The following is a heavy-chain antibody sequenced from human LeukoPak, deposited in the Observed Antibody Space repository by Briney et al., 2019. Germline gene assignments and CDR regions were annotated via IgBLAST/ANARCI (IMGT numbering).Heavy chain of an antibody. Sequence: HPGGSLRLSCAASGFTFDDYAMHWVRQAPGKGLEWVSGISWNSGSIGYADSVKGRFTISRDNAKNSLYLQMNSLRAEDTAVYYCARAGSGVVSSIDYWGQGTLVTVSS. CDR2: ISWNSGSI. D-gene: IGHD2-21*01. V-gene: IGHV3-9*01. CDR1: GFTFDDYA. J-gene: IGHJ4*02. CDR3: ARAGSGVVSSIDY.